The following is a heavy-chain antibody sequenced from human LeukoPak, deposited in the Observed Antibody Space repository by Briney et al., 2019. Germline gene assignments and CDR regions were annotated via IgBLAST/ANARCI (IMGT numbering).Heavy chain of an antibody. CDR2: ILGSGGST. D-gene: IGHD3-9*01. J-gene: IGHJ4*02. CDR3: AKWGDNDVLTGYYVPDY. V-gene: IGHV3-23*01. Sequence: GGSLRLSCAAPGFTFSNYAMSWVRQAPGKRLEWVSAILGSGGSTYYADSVKGRFTVSRDNSKSTLYLQMNSLRAEDTALYYCAKWGDNDVLTGYYVPDYWGQGTLVTVSS. CDR1: GFTFSNYA.